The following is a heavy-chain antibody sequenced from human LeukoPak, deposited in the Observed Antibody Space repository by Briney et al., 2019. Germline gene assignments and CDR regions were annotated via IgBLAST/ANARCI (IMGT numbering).Heavy chain of an antibody. Sequence: GRSLRLSCAAPGFTFDDYAMHWVRQAPGKGLEWVSGISWNSGSIAYADSVKGRFTMSREYAKNSLYLRMNILRAEDTALYYCAKDRTTMVRGVIDYWGQGTLVTVSS. CDR1: GFTFDDYA. CDR2: ISWNSGSI. J-gene: IGHJ4*02. V-gene: IGHV3-9*01. D-gene: IGHD3-10*01. CDR3: AKDRTTMVRGVIDY.